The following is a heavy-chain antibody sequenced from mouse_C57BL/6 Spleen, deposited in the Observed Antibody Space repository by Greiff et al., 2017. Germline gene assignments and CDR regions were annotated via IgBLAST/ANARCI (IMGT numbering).Heavy chain of an antibody. J-gene: IGHJ2*01. CDR3: ARGDDD. CDR2: IDPNSGGT. V-gene: IGHV1-72*01. Sequence: QVKLQQPGAELVKPGASVKLSCKASGYTFTSYWMHWVKQRPGRGLEWIGRIDPNSGGTKYNEKFKSKATLTVDKPSSTAYIQISSLKSEDSAVYYCARGDDDWGQGTTLTVSS. CDR1: GYTFTSYW.